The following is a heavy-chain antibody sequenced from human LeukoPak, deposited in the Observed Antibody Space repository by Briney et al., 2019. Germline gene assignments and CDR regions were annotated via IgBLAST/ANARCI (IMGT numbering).Heavy chain of an antibody. CDR2: ISGSSSYI. Sequence: PGGSLRLSCAASGFTFSSYSMNWVRQAPGKGLEWVSSISGSSSYINYADSVKGRFTISRDNAKNSLYLQMNSLRAEDTAVYYCAKERGLYSSSWYPNDYWGQGTLVTVSS. V-gene: IGHV3-21*01. J-gene: IGHJ4*02. D-gene: IGHD6-13*01. CDR3: AKERGLYSSSWYPNDY. CDR1: GFTFSSYS.